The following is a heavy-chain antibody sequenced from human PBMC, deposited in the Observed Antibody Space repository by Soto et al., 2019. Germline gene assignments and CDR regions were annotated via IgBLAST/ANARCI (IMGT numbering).Heavy chain of an antibody. D-gene: IGHD3-10*01. CDR3: ARGWFGPDV. CDR2: IDNAGTDS. Sequence: EVQLVESGGGLVQPGGSLRLSCAASGFTLSGRSMHWVRQAPGKGLVWVSGIDNAGTDSTYADYVKGRFTSSRDNAKNMLYLQMNSLRVEDTAVYYCARGWFGPDVWGKGTTVPVSS. V-gene: IGHV3-74*01. CDR1: GFTLSGRS. J-gene: IGHJ6*04.